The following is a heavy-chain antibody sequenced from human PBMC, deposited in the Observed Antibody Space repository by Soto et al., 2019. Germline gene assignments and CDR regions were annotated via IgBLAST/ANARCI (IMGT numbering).Heavy chain of an antibody. CDR2: ISGSGGST. D-gene: IGHD1-26*01. J-gene: IGHJ4*02. Sequence: GGSLRLSCAASGFTFSSYAMSWVRQAPGKGLEWVSAISGSGGSTYYADSVKGRFTISRDNSKNTLYLQMNSLRAEDTAVYYCANGGRAARKFYFDYWGQGTRVTVSS. V-gene: IGHV3-23*01. CDR3: ANGGRAARKFYFDY. CDR1: GFTFSSYA.